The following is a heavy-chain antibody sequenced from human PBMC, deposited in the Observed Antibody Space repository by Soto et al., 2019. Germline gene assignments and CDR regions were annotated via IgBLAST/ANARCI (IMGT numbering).Heavy chain of an antibody. J-gene: IGHJ3*02. CDR1: GFTFSSYA. V-gene: IGHV3-64*02. CDR3: ARARGYAFDI. Sequence: EVQLVESGEGLVQPGGSLRLSCAASGFTFSSYAMHWVRQAPGKGLEYVSAISSNGGSTYYADSVKGRFTISRDNSNNTLYLQMGSLRAEDMAVYYCARARGYAFDIWGQGTMVTVSS. CDR2: ISSNGGST. D-gene: IGHD3-10*01.